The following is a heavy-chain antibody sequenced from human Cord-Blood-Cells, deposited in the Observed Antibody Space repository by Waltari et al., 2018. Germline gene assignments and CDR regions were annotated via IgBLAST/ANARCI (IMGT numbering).Heavy chain of an antibody. CDR2: IYYSGST. Sequence: QLQLQESGPGLVKPSETLSLTCTVSGGSISSSSYYLGWIRQPPGKGLEWIGSIYYSGSTFYNPSLKSRVTISVDTSKNQFSLKLSSVIAADTAVYYCARQDSSSWYDYWGQGTLVTVSS. J-gene: IGHJ4*02. CDR3: ARQDSSSWYDY. CDR1: GGSISSSSYY. V-gene: IGHV4-39*01. D-gene: IGHD6-13*01.